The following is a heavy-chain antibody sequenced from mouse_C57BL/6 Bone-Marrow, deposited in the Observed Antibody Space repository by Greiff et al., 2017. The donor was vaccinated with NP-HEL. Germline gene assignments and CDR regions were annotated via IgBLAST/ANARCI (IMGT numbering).Heavy chain of an antibody. Sequence: VKLMESGAELARPGASVKLSCKASGYTFTSYGISWVKQRTGQGLEWIGEIYPRSGNTYYNEKFKGKATLTADKSSSTAYMELRSLTSEDSAVYFCAVHYYGSSYASFDDWGQGTTLTVSS. D-gene: IGHD1-1*01. J-gene: IGHJ2*01. V-gene: IGHV1-81*01. CDR1: GYTFTSYG. CDR3: AVHYYGSSYASFDD. CDR2: IYPRSGNT.